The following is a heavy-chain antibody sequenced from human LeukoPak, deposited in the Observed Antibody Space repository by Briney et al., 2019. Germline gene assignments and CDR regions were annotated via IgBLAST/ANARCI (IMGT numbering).Heavy chain of an antibody. V-gene: IGHV3-30-3*01. CDR2: ISYDGSIK. J-gene: IGHJ4*02. CDR3: ARDQFRTVVPAAHFDY. Sequence: GRSPRLSCAASGFTLSSYAMHWVRQAPGKGLEWVAVISYDGSIKYYADSVKGRFTISRDNSKNTLYLQMNSLRAEDTAVYYCARDQFRTVVPAAHFDYWGQGTLVTVSS. CDR1: GFTLSSYA. D-gene: IGHD2-2*01.